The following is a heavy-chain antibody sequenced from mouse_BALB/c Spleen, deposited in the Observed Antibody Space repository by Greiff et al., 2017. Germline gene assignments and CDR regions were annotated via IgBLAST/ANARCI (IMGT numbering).Heavy chain of an antibody. CDR1: GFAFSSYD. CDR2: ISSGGGST. Sequence: DVQLVESGGGLVKPGGSLKLSCSASGFAFSSYDMSWVRQTPEKRLEWVAYISSGGGSTYYPDTVKGRFTISRDNAKNTLYLQMSSLRSEDTAMYYCARWGDYDEDYAMDYWGQGTSVTVSS. CDR3: ARWGDYDEDYAMDY. J-gene: IGHJ4*01. V-gene: IGHV5-12-1*01. D-gene: IGHD2-4*01.